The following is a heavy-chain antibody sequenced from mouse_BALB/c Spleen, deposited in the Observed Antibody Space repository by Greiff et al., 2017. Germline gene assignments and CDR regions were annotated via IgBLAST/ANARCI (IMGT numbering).Heavy chain of an antibody. CDR3: ARRYYGSSYYAMDY. J-gene: IGHJ4*01. Sequence: EVQGVESGPELVKPGASVKISCKASGYTFTDYNMHWVKQSHGKSLEWIGYIYPYNGGTGYNQKFKSKATLTVDNSSSTAYMELRSLTSEDSAVYYCARRYYGSSYYAMDYWGQGTSVTVSS. D-gene: IGHD1-1*01. CDR2: IYPYNGGT. V-gene: IGHV1S29*02. CDR1: GYTFTDYN.